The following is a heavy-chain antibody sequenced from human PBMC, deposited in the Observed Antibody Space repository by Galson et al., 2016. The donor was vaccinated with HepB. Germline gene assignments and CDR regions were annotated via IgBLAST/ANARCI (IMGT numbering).Heavy chain of an antibody. CDR1: GYMFTAYP. V-gene: IGHV1-3*01. Sequence: SVKVSCKASGYMFTAYPIHWVRQAPGQRLEWMGWIDSGIGLTRYSEKFQGRVTITGDTSASTAYMELSSLRSEDTALYYCARDVYSVYDHWGQGTLVTVSS. D-gene: IGHD4-11*01. J-gene: IGHJ4*02. CDR2: IDSGIGLT. CDR3: ARDVYSVYDH.